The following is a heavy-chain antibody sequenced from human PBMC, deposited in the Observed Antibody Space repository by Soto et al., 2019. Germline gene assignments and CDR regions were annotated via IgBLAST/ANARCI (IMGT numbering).Heavy chain of an antibody. CDR1: GYTFTSYG. CDR2: ISAYNGNT. Sequence: ASVKVSCKASGYTFTSYGISWLRQAPGQGLEWMGWISAYNGNTNYAQKLQGRVTMTTDTSTSTAYMELRSLRSDDTAVYYCARDLRDIVVVPAAISYYYYGMDVWGQGTTVTVSS. D-gene: IGHD2-2*01. J-gene: IGHJ6*02. V-gene: IGHV1-18*01. CDR3: ARDLRDIVVVPAAISYYYYGMDV.